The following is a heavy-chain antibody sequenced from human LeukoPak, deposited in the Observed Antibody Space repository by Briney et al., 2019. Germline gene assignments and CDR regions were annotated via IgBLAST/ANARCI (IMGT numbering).Heavy chain of an antibody. CDR3: AAGVVIAKYAFDI. V-gene: IGHV1-58*02. Sequence: SVKVSCKASGFTFTSSAMQWVRQARGQRLEWIGWIVVGSGNTNYAQKFQERVTITRDMSTSTAYMELSSLRSEDTAVYYCAAGVVIAKYAFDIWGQGTMVTVSS. CDR2: IVVGSGNT. J-gene: IGHJ3*02. D-gene: IGHD2-21*01. CDR1: GFTFTSSA.